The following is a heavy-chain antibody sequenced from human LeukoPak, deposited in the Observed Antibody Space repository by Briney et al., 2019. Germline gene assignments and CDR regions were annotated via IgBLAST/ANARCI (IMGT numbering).Heavy chain of an antibody. CDR2: IWYDESQE. CDR3: ARDFRGRPRDDSYFDF. V-gene: IGHV3-33*08. Sequence: GGSLRPSCAASGFTFSSYWMSWVRQAPGKGLEWVAVIWYDESQEFYADSVKGRFTISRDNSKNTLYLQMNSLRAEDTAVFYCARDFRGRPRDDSYFDFWGQGTLVTVSS. CDR1: GFTFSSYW. J-gene: IGHJ4*02. D-gene: IGHD1-1*01.